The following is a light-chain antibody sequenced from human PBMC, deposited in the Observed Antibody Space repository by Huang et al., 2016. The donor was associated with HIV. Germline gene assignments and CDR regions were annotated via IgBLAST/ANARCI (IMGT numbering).Light chain of an antibody. CDR3: QQYGSSPGT. J-gene: IGKJ1*01. V-gene: IGKV3-20*01. Sequence: EIVLTQSPGTLSLSPGERATLSCRASPSVSSRYLAWYQQKPGQAPRLLIYSASSRATGIPDRFSGSGSGTDFTLTISRLEPEDFAVYYCQQYGSSPGTFGQGTKVEIK. CDR2: SAS. CDR1: PSVSSRY.